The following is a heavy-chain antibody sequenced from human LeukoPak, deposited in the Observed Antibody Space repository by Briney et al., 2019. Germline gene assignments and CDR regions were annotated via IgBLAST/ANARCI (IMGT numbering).Heavy chain of an antibody. CDR3: ARANGAEFWFDP. D-gene: IGHD2-8*01. Sequence: ASVKVSCKASGYTFTSYDINWVRQATGQGLEWMGWMNPNSGNTGYAQKFQGRVTMTRNTSISTAYMELSSLRSEDTAVYYCARANGAEFWFDPWGQGTLVTVSS. CDR2: MNPNSGNT. CDR1: GYTFTSYD. J-gene: IGHJ5*02. V-gene: IGHV1-8*01.